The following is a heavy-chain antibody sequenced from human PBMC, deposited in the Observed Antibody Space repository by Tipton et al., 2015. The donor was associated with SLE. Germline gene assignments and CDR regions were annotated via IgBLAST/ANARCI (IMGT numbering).Heavy chain of an antibody. CDR2: IKQDGSEK. V-gene: IGHV3-7*01. J-gene: IGHJ4*02. Sequence: SLRLSCAASGFTFSWFWVSWVRQAPGKGLEWVANIKQDGSEKYYVDSVKGRFTISRDNAKNSLFLQMNSLRAEDTAVYYCARHWNWGFDYWGQGTLVTASS. CDR1: GFTFSWFW. D-gene: IGHD3-16*01. CDR3: ARHWNWGFDY.